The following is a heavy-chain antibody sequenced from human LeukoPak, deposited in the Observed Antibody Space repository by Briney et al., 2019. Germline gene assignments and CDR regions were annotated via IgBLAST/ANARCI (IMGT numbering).Heavy chain of an antibody. CDR3: ARARITIFGVVTQDAFDI. CDR2: IYTSGST. D-gene: IGHD3-3*01. Sequence: SQTLSLTCTVSGGSISSGSYYWSWIRQPAGKGLEWIGRIYTSGSTNYNPSLKSRVTISVDTSKNQFSLKLSSVTAADTAVYYCARARITIFGVVTQDAFDIWGQGTMVTVSS. V-gene: IGHV4-61*02. J-gene: IGHJ3*02. CDR1: GGSISSGSYY.